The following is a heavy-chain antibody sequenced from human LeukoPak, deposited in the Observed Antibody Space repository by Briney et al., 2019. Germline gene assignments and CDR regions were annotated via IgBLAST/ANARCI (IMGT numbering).Heavy chain of an antibody. CDR1: GYTFTSYY. Sequence: PGASVKVSCKASGYTFTSYYMHWVRQAPGQGLEWMGIINPSGGSTSYAQKFQGRVTMTGDTSTSTVYMELSSLRSEDTAVYYCARAGIVVVPAAMPPGYWGQGTLVTVSS. J-gene: IGHJ4*02. CDR2: INPSGGST. CDR3: ARAGIVVVPAAMPPGY. V-gene: IGHV1-46*01. D-gene: IGHD2-2*01.